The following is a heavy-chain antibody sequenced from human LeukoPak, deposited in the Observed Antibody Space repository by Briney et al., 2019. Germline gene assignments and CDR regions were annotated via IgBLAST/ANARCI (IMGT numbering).Heavy chain of an antibody. V-gene: IGHV4-38-2*02. CDR3: ARGPTVTSFDY. J-gene: IGHJ4*02. Sequence: SETLSLTCTVSGYSISSGYYWGWIRQPPGKGLEWIGSIYHSGSTYYNPSLESRVTISVDTSKNQFSLKLSSVTAADTAVYYCARGPTVTSFDYWGQGTLVTVSS. D-gene: IGHD4-17*01. CDR2: IYHSGST. CDR1: GYSISSGYY.